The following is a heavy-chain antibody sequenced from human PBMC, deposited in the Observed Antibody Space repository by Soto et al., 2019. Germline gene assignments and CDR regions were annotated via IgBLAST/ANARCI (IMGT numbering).Heavy chain of an antibody. CDR2: ISYDGSNK. V-gene: IGHV3-30*18. Sequence: GGSLRLSCAASGFTFSSYGMHGVRQAPGKGLEWVAVISYDGSNKYYADSVKGRFTISRDNSKNTLYLQMNSLRAEDTAVYYCAKDQQWLPPSWYFDLWGRGTLVTVSS. D-gene: IGHD6-19*01. CDR3: AKDQQWLPPSWYFDL. CDR1: GFTFSSYG. J-gene: IGHJ2*01.